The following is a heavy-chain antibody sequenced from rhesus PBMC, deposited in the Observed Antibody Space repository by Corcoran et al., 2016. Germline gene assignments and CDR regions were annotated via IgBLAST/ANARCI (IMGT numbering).Heavy chain of an antibody. D-gene: IGHD3-3*01. CDR3: ARDEFLYWLPSFDY. Sequence: VQLQESGPGVVKPSETLSLTCAVSGGSISGYYLWSWIRQPPGKGLEWIGYIYGGSGSTSYNPSLKSRVIISIDTSKNQFSLKLSSVTAADTAVYYCARDEFLYWLPSFDYWGQGVLVTVSS. CDR2: IYGGSGST. CDR1: GGSISGYYL. V-gene: IGHV4S7*01. J-gene: IGHJ4*01.